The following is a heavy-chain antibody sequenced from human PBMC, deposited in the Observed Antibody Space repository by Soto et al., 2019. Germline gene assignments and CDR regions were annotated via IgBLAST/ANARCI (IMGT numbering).Heavy chain of an antibody. V-gene: IGHV2-5*02. CDR3: AHVLGYCSGGSCYSGPSDY. J-gene: IGHJ4*02. CDR2: IYWDDDQ. D-gene: IGHD2-15*01. CDR1: GFSLTTRGVS. Sequence: QITLKESGPTLVKPTQTLTLTCTFSGFSLTTRGVSVVWIRQPPGKALEWLALIYWDDDQRYSPSLKSRLTITKDTSKNPVVLTMNNMDPVDTATYYCAHVLGYCSGGSCYSGPSDYWGQGTLVTVSS.